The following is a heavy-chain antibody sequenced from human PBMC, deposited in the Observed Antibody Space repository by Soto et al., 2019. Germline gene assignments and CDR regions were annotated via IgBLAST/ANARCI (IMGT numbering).Heavy chain of an antibody. V-gene: IGHV3-23*01. CDR1: GLTFSGHA. CDR3: VPGSSGAVGEDR. CDR2: ISESGDTT. J-gene: IGHJ5*02. D-gene: IGHD3-16*01. Sequence: GGSLRLSCAASGLTFSGHAMTWVRQSPGRGLEWVSTISESGDTTYYADSVKGRFTISRDNSKNTLFLQMNSLRVEDTAVYYCVPGSSGAVGEDRWGQGTLVTVSS.